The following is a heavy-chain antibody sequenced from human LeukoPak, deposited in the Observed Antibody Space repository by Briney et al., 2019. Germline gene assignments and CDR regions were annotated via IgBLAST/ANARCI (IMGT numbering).Heavy chain of an antibody. CDR1: GFTFSIYA. CDR3: ARNPYGDYYFDY. V-gene: IGHV3-30-3*01. CDR2: ISKDGTKT. D-gene: IGHD4-17*01. Sequence: GGSLRLSCAASGFTFSIYAMHWVRQAPGKGLEWVAVISKDGTKTYYADSVKGRITISRDNSKNTLYLQINSLRAEDTAVYYCARNPYGDYYFDYWGQGTLVTVSS. J-gene: IGHJ4*02.